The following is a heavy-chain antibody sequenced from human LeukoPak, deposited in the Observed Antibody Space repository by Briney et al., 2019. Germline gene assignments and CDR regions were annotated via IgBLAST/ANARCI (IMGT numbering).Heavy chain of an antibody. D-gene: IGHD4-17*01. CDR3: ARDENYGDYVGVGSVDY. CDR1: GFTFSSYS. J-gene: IGHJ4*02. CDR2: ISSSSSTI. V-gene: IGHV3-48*04. Sequence: GGSLRLSCAASGFTFSSYSMNWVRQAPGKGLEWVSYISSSSSTIYYADSVKGRFTISRDNAKNSLYLQMNSLRAEDTAVYYCARDENYGDYVGVGSVDYWGQGTLVTVSS.